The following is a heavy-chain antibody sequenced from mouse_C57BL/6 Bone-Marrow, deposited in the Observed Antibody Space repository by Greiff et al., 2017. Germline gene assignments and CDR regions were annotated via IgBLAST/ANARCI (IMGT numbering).Heavy chain of an antibody. J-gene: IGHJ2*01. CDR3: ARGGRTTAFDY. D-gene: IGHD2-1*01. CDR2: IDPSDSYT. CDR1: GYTFTSYW. V-gene: IGHV1-59*01. Sequence: QVQLQQPGAELVRPGTSVKLSCKASGYTFTSYWMHWVKQRPGQGLEWIGVIDPSDSYTNYNQKFKGKATLTVDTSSSTAYMQLSSLTSEDSAVYYCARGGRTTAFDYWGQGTTRTVAS.